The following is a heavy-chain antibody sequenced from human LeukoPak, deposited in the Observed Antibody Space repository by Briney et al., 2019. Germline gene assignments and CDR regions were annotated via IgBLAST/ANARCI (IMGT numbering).Heavy chain of an antibody. Sequence: GGSLTLSCAASGFSFSSYEMNWVRQAPGKGLEWVSYISSSGSTIYYADSVKGRFTISRDNAKNSLYLQMNSLRAEDTAVYYCARDRGGGSYRFDYWGQGTLVTVSS. CDR1: GFSFSSYE. V-gene: IGHV3-48*03. D-gene: IGHD1-26*01. CDR2: ISSSGSTI. J-gene: IGHJ4*02. CDR3: ARDRGGGSYRFDY.